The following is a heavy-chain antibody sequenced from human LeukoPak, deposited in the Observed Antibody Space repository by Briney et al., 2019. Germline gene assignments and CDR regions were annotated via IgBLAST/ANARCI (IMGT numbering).Heavy chain of an antibody. V-gene: IGHV4-39*01. Sequence: SETLSLTCTVSGGSTSSSSYYWGWIRQPPGKGLEWIGSIYYSGSTYYNPSLKSRVTISVDTSKNQFSLKLSSVTAADTAVYYCARLGPHYYYYYMDVWGKGTTVTVSS. CDR1: GGSTSSSSYY. CDR2: IYYSGST. CDR3: ARLGPHYYYYYMDV. J-gene: IGHJ6*03.